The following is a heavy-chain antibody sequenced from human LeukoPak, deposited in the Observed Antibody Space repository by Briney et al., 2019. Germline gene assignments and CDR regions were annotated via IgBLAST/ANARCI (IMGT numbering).Heavy chain of an antibody. Sequence: EASVKVSCKASGYTFTNYYMHWVRQAPGQGLEWMGWINPHSGVTNYAQKFQGWVTMTRDTSISTAYMDLSRLSSDDSAVYYCARAYRRAYDDAFDIWGQGTMVSVS. CDR3: ARAYRRAYDDAFDI. J-gene: IGHJ3*02. CDR2: INPHSGVT. V-gene: IGHV1-2*04. CDR1: GYTFTNYY. D-gene: IGHD2-21*01.